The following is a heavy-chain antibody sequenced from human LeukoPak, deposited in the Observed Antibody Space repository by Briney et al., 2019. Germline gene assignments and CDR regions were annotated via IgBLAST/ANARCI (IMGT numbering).Heavy chain of an antibody. J-gene: IGHJ5*02. V-gene: IGHV1-69*13. D-gene: IGHD3-3*01. CDR3: ASHDITIFGVAYFDP. Sequence: SVKVSCKASEGTFSSYAISWVRQAPGQGLEWMGGIVPIFGTANYAQKFQGRVTITADESTSTAYMELSSLRSEDTAVYYCASHDITIFGVAYFDPWGQGTLVTVSS. CDR2: IVPIFGTA. CDR1: EGTFSSYA.